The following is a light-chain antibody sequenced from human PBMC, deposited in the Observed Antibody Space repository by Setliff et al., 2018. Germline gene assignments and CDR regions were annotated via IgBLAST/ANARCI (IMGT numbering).Light chain of an antibody. J-gene: IGLJ2*01. Sequence: QSVLTQPPSASGSPGQSVTISCTGTGGLVGGYNYVSWYQQHPGKAPRLIIYEVTKRPSGVPDRFSGSNSGNTASLTVSGLQAEDEADYYCATWDDGLNGVVFGGGTK. CDR1: GGLVGGYNY. V-gene: IGLV2-8*01. CDR2: EVT. CDR3: ATWDDGLNGVV.